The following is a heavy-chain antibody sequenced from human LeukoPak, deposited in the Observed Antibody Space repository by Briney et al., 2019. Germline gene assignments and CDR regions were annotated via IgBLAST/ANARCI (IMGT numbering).Heavy chain of an antibody. V-gene: IGHV3-30*02. D-gene: IGHD5-24*01. CDR2: IRYDGSNK. J-gene: IGHJ3*02. CDR1: GFTFSSYG. CDR3: AKDLEMATIDAFDI. Sequence: PGGSLRLSCAASGFTFSSYGMHWVRQAPGKGLEWVAFIRYDGSNKYYADSVKGRFTISRDNSKNTLYLQMNSLRAEDTAVYYCAKDLEMATIDAFDIWGQGTMVTVSS.